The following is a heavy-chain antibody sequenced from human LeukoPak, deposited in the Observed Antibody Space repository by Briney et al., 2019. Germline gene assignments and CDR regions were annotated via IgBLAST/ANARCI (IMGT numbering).Heavy chain of an antibody. D-gene: IGHD6-19*01. CDR2: IYYSGST. CDR3: ARHARGSGWSEVFDY. J-gene: IGHJ4*02. Sequence: PSETLSLTCTVSGGSISCYYWSWIRQPPGKGLEWIGYIYYSGSTNYNPSLKSRVTISVDTSKNQFSLKLSSVTAADTAVYYCARHARGSGWSEVFDYWGQGTLVTVSS. V-gene: IGHV4-59*01. CDR1: GGSISCYY.